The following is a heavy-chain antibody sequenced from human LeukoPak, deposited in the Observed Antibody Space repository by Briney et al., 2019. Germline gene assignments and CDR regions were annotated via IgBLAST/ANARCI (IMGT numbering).Heavy chain of an antibody. CDR1: GFTFTSFA. Sequence: GGSLRLSCAASGFTFTSFAMSWVRQAPGKGLEWVSTISRSGVATYYANSVKGRFTISRDNSKNTVYLQMNSLRAEDTAVYYCARALVYDYVWGSYRYEGYFDYWGQGTLVTVSS. D-gene: IGHD3-16*02. CDR3: ARALVYDYVWGSYRYEGYFDY. V-gene: IGHV3-23*01. J-gene: IGHJ4*02. CDR2: ISRSGVAT.